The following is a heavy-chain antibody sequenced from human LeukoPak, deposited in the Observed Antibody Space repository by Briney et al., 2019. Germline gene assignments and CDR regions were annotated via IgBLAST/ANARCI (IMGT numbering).Heavy chain of an antibody. J-gene: IGHJ4*02. Sequence: GGSLRLSCAASGFTVSSNYMSWVRQAPGKGLELVSLTYSGGSTYYADSVKGWFTISRDNSKNTLYLQMNSLRAEDTAVYYCAKDPRGVVVPAALIDYWGQGTLVTVSS. CDR2: TYSGGST. V-gene: IGHV3-53*01. CDR3: AKDPRGVVVPAALIDY. D-gene: IGHD2-2*01. CDR1: GFTVSSNY.